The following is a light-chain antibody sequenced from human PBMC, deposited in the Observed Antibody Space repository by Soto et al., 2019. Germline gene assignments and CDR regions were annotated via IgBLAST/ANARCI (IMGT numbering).Light chain of an antibody. CDR1: QSVSAN. J-gene: IGKJ2*01. Sequence: EIVMTQSPDTLSVSPGERATLSCRASQSVSANLAWYQQKPGQAPRLLIYGASTRATGTPARFSGGGSGTEFTLTISSLQSEDFAVYHCQQYNNWPYTFGQGTKLEIK. CDR3: QQYNNWPYT. CDR2: GAS. V-gene: IGKV3-15*01.